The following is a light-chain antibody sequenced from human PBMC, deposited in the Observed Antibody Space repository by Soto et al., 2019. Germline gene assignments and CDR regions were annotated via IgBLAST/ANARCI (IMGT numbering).Light chain of an antibody. Sequence: DIQLTQSPSFLSASVGDRVPITSRASQCTSTYLSWYRQKPGKAPKLLSYVSVTLQSGVPSRFSGSGSGTEFTLTINTLQPEDLATYYWQQLFSFPPTFGQRTRMVSK. CDR2: VSV. J-gene: IGKJ5*01. V-gene: IGKV1-9*01. CDR3: QQLFSFPPT. CDR1: QCTSTY.